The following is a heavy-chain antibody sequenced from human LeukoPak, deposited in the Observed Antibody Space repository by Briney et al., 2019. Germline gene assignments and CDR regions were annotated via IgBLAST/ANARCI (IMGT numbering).Heavy chain of an antibody. Sequence: SETLSLTCTVSGGSISSYYWSWIRQPPGKGLEWIGEINHSGSTNYNPSLKSRVTISVDTSKNQFSLKLSSVTAADTAVYYCAREGRYYDFWSGYYDNTGESDYYFDYWGQGTLVTVSS. D-gene: IGHD3-3*01. CDR1: GGSISSYY. CDR2: INHSGST. J-gene: IGHJ4*02. CDR3: AREGRYYDFWSGYYDNTGESDYYFDY. V-gene: IGHV4-34*01.